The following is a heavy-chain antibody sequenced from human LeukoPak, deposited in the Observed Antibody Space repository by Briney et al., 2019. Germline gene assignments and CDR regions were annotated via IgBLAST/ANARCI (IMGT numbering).Heavy chain of an antibody. CDR1: GFTFSSYA. J-gene: IGHJ5*02. V-gene: IGHV3-23*01. CDR3: AKDQGVVVVPAALFDP. CDR2: ISGSGGST. D-gene: IGHD2-2*01. Sequence: GGSLRLSCAASGFTFSSYAMSWVRQAPGKGLEWVSAISGSGGSTYYADSVKGRFTISRDNSKNTPYLQMNSLRAEDTAVYYCAKDQGVVVVPAALFDPWGQGTLVTVSS.